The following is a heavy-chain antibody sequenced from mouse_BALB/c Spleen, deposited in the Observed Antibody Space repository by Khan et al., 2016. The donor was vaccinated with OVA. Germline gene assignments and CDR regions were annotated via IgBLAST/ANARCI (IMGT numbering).Heavy chain of an antibody. Sequence: QVQLKESGPGLVAPSQSLSITCTISGFSLTNYGVHWVRQPPGKGLEWLVVIWSDGSTTYNSALKSRLTISKDNSKSQVFLKMNSLQSEDTALYFCARQPYYHYNLMDNWGQGTSVTVSS. CDR2: IWSDGST. CDR3: ARQPYYHYNLMDN. J-gene: IGHJ4*01. CDR1: GFSLTNYG. D-gene: IGHD2-10*01. V-gene: IGHV2-6-1*01.